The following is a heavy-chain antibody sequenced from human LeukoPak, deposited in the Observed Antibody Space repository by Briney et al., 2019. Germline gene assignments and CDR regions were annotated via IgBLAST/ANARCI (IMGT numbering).Heavy chain of an antibody. J-gene: IGHJ4*02. V-gene: IGHV4-59*01. Sequence: SETLSLTCTVSGGSISSYYWSWIRQPPGKGLEWIGYIYYSGSTNYNPSLKSRVTISVDTSKNQFSLKLSSVTAADTAVYYCARGDYDFWSGYYPYDYWGQGTLVTVSS. D-gene: IGHD3-3*01. CDR3: ARGDYDFWSGYYPYDY. CDR2: IYYSGST. CDR1: GGSISSYY.